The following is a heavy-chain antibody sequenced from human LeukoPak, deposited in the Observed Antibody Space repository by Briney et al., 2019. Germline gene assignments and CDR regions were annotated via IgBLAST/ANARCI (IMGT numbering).Heavy chain of an antibody. CDR1: GYSISSGYY. CDR3: ARDRAIVVVIARGIDY. J-gene: IGHJ4*02. D-gene: IGHD2-21*01. CDR2: IYHSGST. V-gene: IGHV4-38-2*02. Sequence: KPSETLSLTCTVSGYSISSGYYWGWIRQPPGEGLEWIGSIYHSGSTYYNPSLKSRVTISVDTSKNQFSLKLSSVTAADTAVYYCARDRAIVVVIARGIDYWGQGTLVTVSS.